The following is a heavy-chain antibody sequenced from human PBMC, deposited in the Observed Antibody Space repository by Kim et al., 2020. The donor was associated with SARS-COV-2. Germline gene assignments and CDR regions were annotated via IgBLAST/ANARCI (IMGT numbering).Heavy chain of an antibody. J-gene: IGHJ3*02. D-gene: IGHD3-10*01. Sequence: GGSLRLSCAASGFTFSSYWMHWVRQAPGKGLVWVSRINSDGSSTSYADSVKGRFTISRDNAKNTLYLQMNSLRAEDTAVYYCAPLTMVRGDYDAFDIWGQGTMVTVSS. CDR2: INSDGSST. CDR1: GFTFSSYW. CDR3: APLTMVRGDYDAFDI. V-gene: IGHV3-74*01.